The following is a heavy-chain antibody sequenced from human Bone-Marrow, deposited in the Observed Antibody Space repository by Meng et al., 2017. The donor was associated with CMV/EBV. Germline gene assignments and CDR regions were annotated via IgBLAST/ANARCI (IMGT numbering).Heavy chain of an antibody. V-gene: IGHV1-2*02. CDR3: ARTVRGVIVY. J-gene: IGHJ4*02. CDR1: GYTFIRNG. Sequence: ASVKVSCKASGYTFIRNGISWVRQAPGQGLEWMGWINPNSGGTNYAQKFQGRVTMTRDTSISTAYMEVSRLRSDDTAVYYCARTVRGVIVYWGQGTLVTVSS. CDR2: INPNSGGT. D-gene: IGHD3-10*01.